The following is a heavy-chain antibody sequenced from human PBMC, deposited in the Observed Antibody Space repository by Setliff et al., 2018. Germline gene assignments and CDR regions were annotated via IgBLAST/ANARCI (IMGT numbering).Heavy chain of an antibody. CDR3: VPGRGS. Sequence: GGSLRLSCAASEFTFTKFWMTWVRQAPGKGLEWVANIDPDGIDKYYIDSGRGRFTISRDNAQKTLYMHMNNLRADDTAVFYCVPGRGSWGQGALVTVSS. CDR1: EFTFTKFW. J-gene: IGHJ5*02. CDR2: IDPDGIDK. V-gene: IGHV3-7*01. D-gene: IGHD6-25*01.